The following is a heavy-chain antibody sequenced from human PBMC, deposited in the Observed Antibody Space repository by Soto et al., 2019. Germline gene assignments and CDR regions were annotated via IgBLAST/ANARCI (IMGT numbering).Heavy chain of an antibody. CDR3: AKSVYNWNDGFFDY. D-gene: IGHD1-1*01. CDR2: ISYDGVNK. CDR1: GFTFSTYG. V-gene: IGHV3-30*18. Sequence: QVQLVESGGGVVQPGRSLRLSCAASGFTFSTYGMHWVRQAPGKGLEWVAVISYDGVNKYYADSVKGRFTISRDNSKNPLELQMNSLRAEDTAVYYCAKSVYNWNDGFFDYWGQGTLVTVSS. J-gene: IGHJ4*02.